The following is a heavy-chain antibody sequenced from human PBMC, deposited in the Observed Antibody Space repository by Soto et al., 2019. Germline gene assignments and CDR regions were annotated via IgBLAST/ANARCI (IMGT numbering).Heavy chain of an antibody. Sequence: QVQLVESGGGVVQPGRSLRLSCAASGFTFSSYGMHWVRQAPGKALERVAVIWDHGSNKYYADSVKGRFTISRDNSKNPLYLQMNSLRAEDTGVYYCARESILMVWVVDSWGQGTLVSVSS. CDR2: IWDHGSNK. J-gene: IGHJ4*02. V-gene: IGHV3-33*01. D-gene: IGHD3-10*01. CDR3: ARESILMVWVVDS. CDR1: GFTFSSYG.